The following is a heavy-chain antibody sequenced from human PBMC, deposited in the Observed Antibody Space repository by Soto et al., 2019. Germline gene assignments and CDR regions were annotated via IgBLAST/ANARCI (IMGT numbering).Heavy chain of an antibody. CDR3: AKGGGYSGYDFDGYYYYGMDV. Sequence: GGSLRLSCAASGFTFSSYGMHWVRQAPGKGLEWVAVISYDGSNKYYADSVKGRFTISRDNSKNTLYLKMNSLRAEDTAVYYCAKGGGYSGYDFDGYYYYGMDVWGQGTTVTVSS. V-gene: IGHV3-30*18. J-gene: IGHJ6*02. CDR1: GFTFSSYG. CDR2: ISYDGSNK. D-gene: IGHD5-12*01.